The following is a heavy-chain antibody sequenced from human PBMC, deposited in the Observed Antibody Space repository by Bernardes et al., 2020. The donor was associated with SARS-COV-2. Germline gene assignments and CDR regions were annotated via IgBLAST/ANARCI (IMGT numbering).Heavy chain of an antibody. J-gene: IGHJ3*01. CDR1: GFSLKTSGMR. V-gene: IGHV2-70*12. CDR2: IDWDDDK. Sequence: SGPTLVKPTQTLTLTCTVSGFSLKTSGMRVGWIRQPPGKALEWLALIDWDDDKYYSFSLKTRLTISQDSSKNQVVLTMTDMEPVDTATYYCARIKGGSSGYYLGDAFDVWGQGTMVSVSS. CDR3: ARIKGGSSGYYLGDAFDV. D-gene: IGHD6-19*01.